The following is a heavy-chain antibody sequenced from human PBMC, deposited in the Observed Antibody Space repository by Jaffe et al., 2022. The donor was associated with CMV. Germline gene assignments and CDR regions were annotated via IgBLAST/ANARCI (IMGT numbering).Heavy chain of an antibody. Sequence: EVQLVESGGGLVKPGGSLRLSCAASGFTFSSYSMNWVRQAPGKGLEWVSSISSSSSYIYYADSVKGRFTISRDNAKNSLYLQMNSLRAEDTAVYYCAKAYLDRGSYYESAFDIWGQGTMVTVSS. V-gene: IGHV3-21*01. J-gene: IGHJ3*02. D-gene: IGHD1-26*01. CDR2: ISSSSSYI. CDR1: GFTFSSYS. CDR3: AKAYLDRGSYYESAFDI.